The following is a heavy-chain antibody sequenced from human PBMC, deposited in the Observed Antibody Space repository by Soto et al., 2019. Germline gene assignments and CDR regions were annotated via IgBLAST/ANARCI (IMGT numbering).Heavy chain of an antibody. CDR1: GFTFSSYA. CDR2: ISYDGSNK. D-gene: IGHD2-15*01. CDR3: ARGWQLAD. Sequence: QVQLVESGGGVVQPGRSLRLSCAASGFTFSSYAMHWVRQAPGKGLEWVAVISYDGSNKYYADSVKGRLTISRDNSKNTLYLQMNSLRAEDTAVYYCARGWQLADWGQGTLVTVSS. J-gene: IGHJ4*02. V-gene: IGHV3-30-3*01.